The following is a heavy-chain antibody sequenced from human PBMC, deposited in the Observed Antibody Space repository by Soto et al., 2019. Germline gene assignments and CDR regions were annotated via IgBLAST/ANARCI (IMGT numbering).Heavy chain of an antibody. CDR2: IYHTGST. D-gene: IGHD1-1*01. CDR1: GGSISSVGYY. Sequence: QVQLQESGPGLVKPPQTLSLTCTVSGGSISSVGYYWTWIRQPPGKGLEWIGSIYHTGSTYYSPSLSSRLTISVDTSKSQFSLRLNSVTAADTAVYYCARATGTLRSRNCDYWGQGTLVTVSS. CDR3: ARATGTLRSRNCDY. V-gene: IGHV4-31*03. J-gene: IGHJ4*02.